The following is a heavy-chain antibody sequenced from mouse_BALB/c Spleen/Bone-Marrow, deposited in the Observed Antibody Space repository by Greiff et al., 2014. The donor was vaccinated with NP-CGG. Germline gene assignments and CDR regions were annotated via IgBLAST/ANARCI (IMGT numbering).Heavy chain of an antibody. J-gene: IGHJ2*01. CDR2: INPYNGVT. CDR3: GRWAN. CDR1: GYSFTDYF. V-gene: IGHV1-37*01. Sequence: VHVKQSGPELVKPGASVKISCKASGYSFTDYFMNWVKQSRGKSLEWIGRINPYNGVTFYNQNFKGKATLTVDKSSSTAHMELLSLTSEDSAVYYCGRWANWGQGTTLPVSS.